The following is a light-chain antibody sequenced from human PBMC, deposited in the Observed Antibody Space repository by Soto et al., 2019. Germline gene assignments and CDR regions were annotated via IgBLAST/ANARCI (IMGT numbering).Light chain of an antibody. Sequence: QSVLTQPASVSGSPGQSITISCTGTSSDVGGYNYVSWYQQHPGKAPKLMIYDVSNRPSGVSNRFSGSKSGNTASLTISGLQAEDEADYYCSSYTSKAGVVFGGGTKVTVL. CDR2: DVS. J-gene: IGLJ2*01. CDR3: SSYTSKAGVV. V-gene: IGLV2-14*01. CDR1: SSDVGGYNY.